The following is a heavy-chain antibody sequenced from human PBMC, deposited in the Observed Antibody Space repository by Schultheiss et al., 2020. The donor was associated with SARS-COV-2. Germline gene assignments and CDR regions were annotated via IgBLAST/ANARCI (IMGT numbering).Heavy chain of an antibody. CDR3: TRHSYDSSGYYLVDYYYGMDV. D-gene: IGHD3-22*01. V-gene: IGHV3-73*01. J-gene: IGHJ6*02. CDR2: IRSKANSYAT. Sequence: GGSLRLSCAASGFTFSSYWMSWVRQASGKGLEWVGRIRSKANSYATAYAASVKGRFTISRDDSKNTAYLQMNSLKTEDTAVYYCTRHSYDSSGYYLVDYYYGMDVWGQGTTVTVSS. CDR1: GFTFSSYW.